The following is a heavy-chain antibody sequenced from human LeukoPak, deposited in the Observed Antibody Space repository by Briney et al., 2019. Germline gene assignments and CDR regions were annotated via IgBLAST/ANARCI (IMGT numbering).Heavy chain of an antibody. J-gene: IGHJ4*02. CDR3: AKEATITAYNFDY. CDR1: GFNFSDYY. Sequence: GGSLRLSCAASGFNFSDYYMSWIRQAPGKGLDWISNIKQGGSEIHYVDSVKGRFTISRDNAKNSVYLQMNSLRAEDTAIYYCAKEATITAYNFDYWGQGTLVTVSS. CDR2: IKQGGSEI. V-gene: IGHV3-7*01. D-gene: IGHD5-24*01.